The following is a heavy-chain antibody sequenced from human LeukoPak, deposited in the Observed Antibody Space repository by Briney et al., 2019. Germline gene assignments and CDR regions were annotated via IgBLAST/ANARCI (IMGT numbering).Heavy chain of an antibody. J-gene: IGHJ1*01. D-gene: IGHD3-22*01. CDR3: AKDSLGKYYYDSSDYFYGEYFQH. Sequence: GGSLRLSCAASGFTFSSYGVSWVRQAPGKGLEWVSGISGSGHRTYYADYVKGRFTISRDNSKNTLYLHMNSLRAEDTAVYYCAKDSLGKYYYDSSDYFYGEYFQHWGQGTLVTVSS. CDR2: ISGSGHRT. V-gene: IGHV3-23*01. CDR1: GFTFSSYG.